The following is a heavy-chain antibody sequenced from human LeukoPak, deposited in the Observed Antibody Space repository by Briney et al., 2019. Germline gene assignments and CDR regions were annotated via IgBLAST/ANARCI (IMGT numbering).Heavy chain of an antibody. J-gene: IGHJ5*01. V-gene: IGHV3-48*01. D-gene: IGHD6-13*01. CDR2: ISSSSSTI. Sequence: GGSLRLSCAASGFTFSSYSMDWVRQAPGKGLEWVSYISSSSSTIYYADSMKGRFTISRDNAKNSLYLQMNSLRPEDTAVYYCAREQAAFRNWFGSWGQGTLVTVSS. CDR1: GFTFSSYS. CDR3: AREQAAFRNWFGS.